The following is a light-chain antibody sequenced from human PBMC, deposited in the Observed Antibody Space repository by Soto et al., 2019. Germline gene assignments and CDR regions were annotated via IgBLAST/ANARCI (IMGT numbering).Light chain of an antibody. J-gene: IGKJ5*01. Sequence: EIVLTQSPGTLSLSPGERATLSCRASQTVPSSYLAWYQHRPGQAPRLLIYDASSRAFGIPDRFSGSESGTDFTLTISSLEPEDFAVYYCHQDAWSPLTFGQGTRLEIK. CDR1: QTVPSSY. CDR2: DAS. CDR3: HQDAWSPLT. V-gene: IGKV3-20*01.